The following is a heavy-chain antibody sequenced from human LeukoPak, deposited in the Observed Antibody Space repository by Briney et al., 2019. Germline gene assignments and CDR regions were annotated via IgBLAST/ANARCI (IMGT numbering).Heavy chain of an antibody. CDR2: IYHSGST. V-gene: IGHV4-30-2*01. J-gene: IGHJ4*02. D-gene: IGHD6-6*01. Sequence: PSQTLSLICAVSGGSISSGGYSWSWIRQPPGKGLEWIGYIYHSGSTYYNPSLKSRVTISVDRSKNQFSLKLSSVTAADTAVYYCARGVVSIAARPGYYFDYWGQGTLVTVSS. CDR1: GGSISSGGYS. CDR3: ARGVVSIAARPGYYFDY.